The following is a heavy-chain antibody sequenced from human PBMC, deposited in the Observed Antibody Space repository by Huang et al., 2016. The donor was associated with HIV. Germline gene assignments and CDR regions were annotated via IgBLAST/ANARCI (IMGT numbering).Heavy chain of an antibody. D-gene: IGHD5-18*01. Sequence: QVQLVQSGAEVKKPGASVKVSCKASGDTFNTYYIQWLRQAPGQGLEWIGVINPSVGSTKYAQKLQGRVTMTRDTSTTTVYMELNSLRSEDTAIYYCARGRMVRDAFHIWGQGTMVTVSS. CDR2: INPSVGST. J-gene: IGHJ3*02. V-gene: IGHV1-46*02. CDR3: ARGRMVRDAFHI. CDR1: GDTFNTYY.